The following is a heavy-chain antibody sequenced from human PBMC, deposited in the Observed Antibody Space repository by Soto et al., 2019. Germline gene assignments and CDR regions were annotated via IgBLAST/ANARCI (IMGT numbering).Heavy chain of an antibody. CDR1: GFTFSSYG. Sequence: GGSLRLSCAASGFTFSSYGMHWVRQAPGKGLEWVAVISYDGSNKYYADSVKGRFTISRDNSKNTLYLQMNSPRAEDTAVYYCAKDLGGYNWFDPWGQGTLVTVSS. CDR2: ISYDGSNK. V-gene: IGHV3-30*18. J-gene: IGHJ5*02. D-gene: IGHD3-16*01. CDR3: AKDLGGYNWFDP.